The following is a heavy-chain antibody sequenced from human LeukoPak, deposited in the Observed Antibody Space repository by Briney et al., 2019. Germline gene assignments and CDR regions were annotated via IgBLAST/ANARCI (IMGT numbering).Heavy chain of an antibody. D-gene: IGHD1-26*01. Sequence: SETLSLTCSVSGGSFSSDSYYWSWIRQPPGKGLEWTGYIYYSGSTNYNPSLKSRVIISIDTSKNQFSLKLSSVTAADTAVYYCARVSGSYPYYFDYWGQGTLVTVSS. J-gene: IGHJ4*02. CDR2: IYYSGST. V-gene: IGHV4-61*01. CDR3: ARVSGSYPYYFDY. CDR1: GGSFSSDSYY.